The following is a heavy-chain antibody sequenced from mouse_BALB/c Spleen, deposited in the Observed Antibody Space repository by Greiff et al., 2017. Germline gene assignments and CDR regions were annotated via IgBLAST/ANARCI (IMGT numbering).Heavy chain of an antibody. J-gene: IGHJ3*01. Sequence: EVQLMESGGGLVKPGGSLKLSCAASGFTFSSYAMSWVRQTPEKRLEWVASISSGGSTYYPDSVKGRFTISRDNARNILYLQMSSLRSEDTAMYYCARAFMITTEAWFAYWGQGTLVTVSA. CDR1: GFTFSSYA. CDR2: ISSGGST. CDR3: ARAFMITTEAWFAY. D-gene: IGHD2-4*01. V-gene: IGHV5-6-5*01.